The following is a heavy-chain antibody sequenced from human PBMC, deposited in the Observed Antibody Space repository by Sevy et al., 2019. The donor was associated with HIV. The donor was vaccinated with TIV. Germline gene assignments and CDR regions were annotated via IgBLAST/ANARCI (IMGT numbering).Heavy chain of an antibody. D-gene: IGHD6-19*01. V-gene: IGHV3-30*14. CDR3: AREAGYSTGWSPGNY. CDR2: ISYDGVIK. J-gene: IGHJ4*02. CDR1: GFTFSSHA. Sequence: GGSLRLSCAASGFTFSSHAMHWVRQAPGKGLEWVALISYDGVIKYYAKSVKGRFTISRDNSKNTLYLQMNSLRADDTAVYYCAREAGYSTGWSPGNYWGQGTLVTVSS.